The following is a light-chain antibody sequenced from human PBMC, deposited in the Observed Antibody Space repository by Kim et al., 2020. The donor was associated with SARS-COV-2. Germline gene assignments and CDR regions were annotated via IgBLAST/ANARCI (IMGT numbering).Light chain of an antibody. CDR1: SLRSYY. Sequence: VALAQTVRITCQGDSLRSYYATWYQQKPGQAPILVIYGKNSRPSGIPDRFSGSSSGNTASLTITGTQAGDEADYYCNSRDSNDNVVFGGGTQLTVL. CDR3: NSRDSNDNVV. CDR2: GKN. V-gene: IGLV3-19*01. J-gene: IGLJ3*02.